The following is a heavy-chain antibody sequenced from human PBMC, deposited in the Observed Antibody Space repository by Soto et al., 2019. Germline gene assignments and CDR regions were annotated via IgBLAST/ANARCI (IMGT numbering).Heavy chain of an antibody. Sequence: SETLSLTCTVSGGSISSYYWSWIRQPPGKGLEWIGYIYYSGSTNYNPSLKSRGTISVDTSKNQFSLKLSSVTAADTAVYYCARGLYYYDSSGYYPNWFDPWGQGTLVTVSS. CDR1: GGSISSYY. V-gene: IGHV4-59*01. J-gene: IGHJ5*02. CDR2: IYYSGST. D-gene: IGHD3-22*01. CDR3: ARGLYYYDSSGYYPNWFDP.